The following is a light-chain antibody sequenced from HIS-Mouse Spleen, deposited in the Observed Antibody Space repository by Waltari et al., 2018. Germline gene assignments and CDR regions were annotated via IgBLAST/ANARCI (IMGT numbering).Light chain of an antibody. Sequence: DIQMTQSPSTLSASVGDRVTITCRASQSISSWLAWYQQKPGKAPKVLIYKASSLESGVPSRFSGSGSGTEFTLTISSLQPDDFATYYCQQYRTFGQGTKVEIK. CDR1: QSISSW. CDR2: KAS. V-gene: IGKV1-5*03. J-gene: IGKJ1*01. CDR3: QQYRT.